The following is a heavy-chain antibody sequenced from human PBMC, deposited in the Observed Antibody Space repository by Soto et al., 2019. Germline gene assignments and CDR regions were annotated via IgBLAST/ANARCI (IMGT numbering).Heavy chain of an antibody. CDR2: IYYSGST. CDR3: ARQGLLWFGAWVDV. CDR1: GGSISSSSYY. J-gene: IGHJ6*04. D-gene: IGHD3-10*01. Sequence: QLQLQESGPGLVKPSETLSLTCTVSGGSISSSSYYWGWIRQPPGKGLEWIGSIYYSGSTYYNPSRTSRVTISVDTSKNQFSLKLSSVTAADTAVYYCARQGLLWFGAWVDVWGKGTTVTVSS. V-gene: IGHV4-39*01.